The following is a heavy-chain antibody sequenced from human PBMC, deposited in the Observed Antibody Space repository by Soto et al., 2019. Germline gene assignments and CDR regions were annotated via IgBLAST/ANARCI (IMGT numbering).Heavy chain of an antibody. Sequence: EVQLLESGGGLVQPGGSLRLSCAASGFTFSSYAMSWVRQTPGKGLEWVSTLSGSGGTTYYADSVKGQFTISRDNSKSTLYLQMNSLRAAYTAVYYCATDHGNYGHNWIDSWGQGTLVTVSS. D-gene: IGHD3-10*01. CDR1: GFTFSSYA. CDR2: LSGSGGTT. V-gene: IGHV3-23*01. CDR3: ATDHGNYGHNWIDS. J-gene: IGHJ5*01.